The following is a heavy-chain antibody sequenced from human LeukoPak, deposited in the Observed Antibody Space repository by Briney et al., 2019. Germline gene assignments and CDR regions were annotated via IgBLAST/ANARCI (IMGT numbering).Heavy chain of an antibody. D-gene: IGHD2-15*01. V-gene: IGHV3-33*01. CDR1: GFTFSSYG. J-gene: IGHJ4*02. CDR3: ARQHCSGGDCYFFD. Sequence: GGSLRLSWAASGFTFSSYGMHWVRQAPGKGLEWVALIWYDGNNKYYADSVKGRFTISRDNSKNTLYLQLNSLRAEGTAVYYCARQHCSGGDCYFFDWGQGTLVTVSS. CDR2: IWYDGNNK.